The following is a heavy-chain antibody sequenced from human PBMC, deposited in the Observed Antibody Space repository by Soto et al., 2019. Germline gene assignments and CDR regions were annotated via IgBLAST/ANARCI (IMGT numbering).Heavy chain of an antibody. CDR3: AIDCFLGYSSPNWSAP. CDR1: GFTFSSFS. CDR2: ISGSGSYT. Sequence: DVQVVESGGGLVKPGGSLRLSCAGSGFTFSSFSMNWVRQSPGKGLEWISSISGSGSYTYYAASVKGRFTISRDNAKNSLYLQMNSLRAEDTAVYYCAIDCFLGYSSPNWSAPWGQGTLVTVS. D-gene: IGHD5-12*01. J-gene: IGHJ5*02. V-gene: IGHV3-21*01.